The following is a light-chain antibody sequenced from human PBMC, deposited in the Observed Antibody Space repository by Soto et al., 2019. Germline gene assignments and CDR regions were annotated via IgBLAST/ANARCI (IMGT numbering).Light chain of an antibody. Sequence: EIVMTQCPATLSVSPGERATLSCRASQSVGTHLVWYQHKPGQAPRPLIYGASIRATGIPARFSASGSGREFTLTISSLQSEDSAVYFCQQYYYWPPYAFGQGTKVDIK. CDR3: QQYYYWPPYA. CDR2: GAS. CDR1: QSVGTH. V-gene: IGKV3-15*01. J-gene: IGKJ2*01.